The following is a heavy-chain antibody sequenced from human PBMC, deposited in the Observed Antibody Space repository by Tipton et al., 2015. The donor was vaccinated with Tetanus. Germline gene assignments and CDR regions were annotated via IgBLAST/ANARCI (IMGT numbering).Heavy chain of an antibody. CDR2: IYYSGSA. Sequence: PGLVKPSETLSLTCTVSGGSVNDGRFYWTWIRQPPGKALEWVAHIYYSGSATYNPSVASRATVSIDMSKNQFSLRLTSATAADTAVYYCTRGRITGPTGRYYAMDVWGQGPTVTVSS. CDR3: TRGRITGPTGRYYAMDV. V-gene: IGHV4-61*01. CDR1: GGSVNDGRFY. D-gene: IGHD1-7*01. J-gene: IGHJ6*01.